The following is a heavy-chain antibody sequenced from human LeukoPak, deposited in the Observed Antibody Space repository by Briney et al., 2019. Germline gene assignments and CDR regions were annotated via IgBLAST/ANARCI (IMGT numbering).Heavy chain of an antibody. D-gene: IGHD1-26*01. CDR2: ISSSSTI. CDR3: ARAGMVGASFDY. V-gene: IGHV3-48*01. J-gene: IGHJ4*02. CDR1: GFTFSSYS. Sequence: GGSLRLSCAASGFTFSSYSMNWVRQAPGKGLEWVSYISSSSTIYYADSVKGRFTISRDNAKNSLYLQMNSLRAEDTAVYYCARAGMVGASFDYWGQGTLVTVSS.